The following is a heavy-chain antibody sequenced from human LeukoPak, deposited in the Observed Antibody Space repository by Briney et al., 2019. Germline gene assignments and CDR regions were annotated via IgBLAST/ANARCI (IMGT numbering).Heavy chain of an antibody. CDR2: IYPGDSDT. Sequence: GESLKISFKGSGYSFTSYWIGWVRQMPGKGLEWMGIIYPGDSDTRYSPSFQGQVTISADKSISTAYLQWSSLKASDTAMYYCARGDYYDSSGYSYSGYFDYWGQGTLVTVSS. CDR1: GYSFTSYW. D-gene: IGHD3-22*01. CDR3: ARGDYYDSSGYSYSGYFDY. V-gene: IGHV5-51*01. J-gene: IGHJ4*02.